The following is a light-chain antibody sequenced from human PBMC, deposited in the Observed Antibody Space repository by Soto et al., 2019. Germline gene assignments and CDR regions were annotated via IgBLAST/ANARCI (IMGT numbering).Light chain of an antibody. CDR3: TSFTTSSIWV. V-gene: IGLV2-14*01. CDR2: EVY. CDR1: SSDVGIYNY. J-gene: IGLJ3*02. Sequence: QSALTQPASVSGSPGQSITISCTGTSSDVGIYNYVSWYQQHPGKAPKLIICEVYNRPSGVSNRFSGSKSGNTASLTISGLRPEDEADYYCTSFTTSSIWVFGGGTKVTLL.